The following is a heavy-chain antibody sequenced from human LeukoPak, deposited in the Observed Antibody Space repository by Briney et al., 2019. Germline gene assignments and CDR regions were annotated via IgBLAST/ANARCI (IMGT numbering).Heavy chain of an antibody. CDR2: ISYDGSNK. D-gene: IGHD6-19*01. CDR1: GFTFSSYA. V-gene: IGHV3-30-3*01. CDR3: AREIAVAEQDYFDY. Sequence: GGSLRLSCAASGFTFSSYAMHWVRQAPGKGLEWVAVISYDGSNKYYADSVKGRFTISRDNSKNTLYLQMNSLRAEDTAVYYRAREIAVAEQDYFDYWGQGTLVTVSS. J-gene: IGHJ4*02.